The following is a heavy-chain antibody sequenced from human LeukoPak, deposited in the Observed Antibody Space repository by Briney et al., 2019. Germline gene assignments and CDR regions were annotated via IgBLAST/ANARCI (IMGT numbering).Heavy chain of an antibody. CDR2: IYYSGST. D-gene: IGHD1-26*01. J-gene: IGHJ4*02. Sequence: SETLSLTCTVSGGSISSYYWSWIRQPPGKGLEWIGYIYYSGSTNYNPSLKSRVTISVDTSKNQFSLKLSSVTAADTAVYYCARDGRVGAIGFDYWGQGTLVTVSS. CDR3: ARDGRVGAIGFDY. V-gene: IGHV4-59*01. CDR1: GGSISSYY.